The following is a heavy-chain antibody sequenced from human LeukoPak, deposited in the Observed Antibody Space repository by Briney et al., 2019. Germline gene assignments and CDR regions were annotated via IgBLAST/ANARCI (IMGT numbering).Heavy chain of an antibody. CDR1: GFTFSSYA. J-gene: IGHJ3*02. CDR2: VSGGGGST. Sequence: PGGSLRLSCAASGFTFSSYAMSWVRQAPGKGLEWVSTVSGGGGSTYYADSVKGRFTISRDNSKNTLYLQMNSLRAEDTAVYYCAKKRSSSFFGAFDIWGQGTMVTISS. V-gene: IGHV3-23*01. D-gene: IGHD6-13*01. CDR3: AKKRSSSFFGAFDI.